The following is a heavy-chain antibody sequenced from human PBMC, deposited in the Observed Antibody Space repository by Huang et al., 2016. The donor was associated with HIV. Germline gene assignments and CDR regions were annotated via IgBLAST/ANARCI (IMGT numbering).Heavy chain of an antibody. V-gene: IGHV4-34*01. Sequence: QVQLQQWGAGLLKPSETLSLTCAVYGGSFTIYYWTWIRQSPGKGLEWVGEINHSGSTNYNPSLKSRVTLSVDTSKNQFSLKLTSLTAADTAVYYCARGSGALWLSPEGYFDLWGRGTLVTVSS. D-gene: IGHD2-21*01. J-gene: IGHJ2*01. CDR3: ARGSGALWLSPEGYFDL. CDR1: GGSFTIYY. CDR2: INHSGST.